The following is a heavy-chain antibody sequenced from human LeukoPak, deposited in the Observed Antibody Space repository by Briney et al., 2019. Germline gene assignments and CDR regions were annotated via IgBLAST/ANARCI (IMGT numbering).Heavy chain of an antibody. CDR1: GGSISSSSYY. V-gene: IGHV4-39*02. Sequence: SETLSLTCTVSGGSISSSSYYWGWIRQPPGKGLEWIGSIYYSGSTYYNPSLKSRVTISVDTSKNQFSLKLSSVTAADTAVYYCARDAMIVVDYFDYWGQGTLVTVSS. CDR2: IYYSGST. J-gene: IGHJ4*02. D-gene: IGHD3-22*01. CDR3: ARDAMIVVDYFDY.